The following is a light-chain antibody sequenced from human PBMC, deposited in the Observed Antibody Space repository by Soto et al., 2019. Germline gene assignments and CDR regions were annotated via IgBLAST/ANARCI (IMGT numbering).Light chain of an antibody. V-gene: IGKV1-33*01. CDR3: QQYDGLPT. J-gene: IGKJ5*01. CDR2: DAS. Sequence: DIQMTQSPYYLSASVGDRVTMTCQASQDISNYLNWYQQKPGKAPKVLIYDASNLGTGVPSRFSGSGSGTDFTFSISSLQPEDVATYYCQQYDGLPTFGQGTRLEIK. CDR1: QDISNY.